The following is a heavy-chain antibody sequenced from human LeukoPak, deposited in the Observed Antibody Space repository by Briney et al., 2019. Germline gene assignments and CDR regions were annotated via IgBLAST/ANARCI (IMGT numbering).Heavy chain of an antibody. CDR1: GFTFSDFA. D-gene: IGHD1-26*01. V-gene: IGHV3-23*03. CDR3: AKQEGALIQNWCFDH. CDR2: IEKDASRA. Sequence: PGGSLRLSCGASGFTFSDFAMSWVRLAPGEGLEWVSSIEKDASRAYYADSVRGRFTVSRDNSKNTLYLQMSSLRVEDTALYYCAKQEGALIQNWCFDHWGLGTLVTVSS. J-gene: IGHJ5*02.